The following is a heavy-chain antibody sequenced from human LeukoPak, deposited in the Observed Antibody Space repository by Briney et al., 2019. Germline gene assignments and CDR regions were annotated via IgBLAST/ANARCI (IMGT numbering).Heavy chain of an antibody. J-gene: IGHJ6*02. V-gene: IGHV3-30-3*01. Sequence: PGGSLRLSCAASGFTFSSYAIHWVRQAPGKGLEWVAVISYDGSNKYYADSVKGRFTISRDNSKNTLYLQMNSLRAEDTAVYYCARFPDYDFWSGYFYYYYGMDVWGQGTTVTVSS. CDR2: ISYDGSNK. D-gene: IGHD3-3*01. CDR3: ARFPDYDFWSGYFYYYYGMDV. CDR1: GFTFSSYA.